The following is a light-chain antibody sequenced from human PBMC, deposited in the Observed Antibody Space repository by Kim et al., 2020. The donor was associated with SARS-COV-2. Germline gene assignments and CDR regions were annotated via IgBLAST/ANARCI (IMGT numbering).Light chain of an antibody. CDR2: KAS. CDR1: QSVRDW. V-gene: IGKV1-5*03. Sequence: DIQMTQSPSTLSASVGDRVTITCRASQSVRDWVAWHQQKPGKAPKALIYKASSLLGGVPSRFSGRGSGTEFTLTITSLQPDDFGTYYCQHYSGDSRAFGQGTKVDIK. CDR3: QHYSGDSRA. J-gene: IGKJ1*01.